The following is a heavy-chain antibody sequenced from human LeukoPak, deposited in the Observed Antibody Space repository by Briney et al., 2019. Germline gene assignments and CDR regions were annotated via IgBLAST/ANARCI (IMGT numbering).Heavy chain of an antibody. V-gene: IGHV4-34*01. CDR2: INHSGST. CDR3: ARLILPNYYDSSGHFDY. D-gene: IGHD3-22*01. Sequence: PSETLSLTCAVYGGSFSGYYWSWIRQPPGKGLEWIGEINHSGSTNYNPSLKSRVTISVDTSKNQFSLKLSSVTAADTAVYYCARLILPNYYDSSGHFDYWGQGTLVTVSS. CDR1: GGSFSGYY. J-gene: IGHJ4*02.